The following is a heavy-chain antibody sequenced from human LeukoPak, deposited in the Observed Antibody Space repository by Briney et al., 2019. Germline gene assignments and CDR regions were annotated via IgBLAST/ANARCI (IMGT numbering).Heavy chain of an antibody. CDR1: GFTFSSYE. J-gene: IGHJ4*02. Sequence: GGSLRLSCAASGFTFSSYEMNWVRQAPGKGLEWVSYISSSGDTIYYADSVKGRFTISRDNAKNSLYLQMNSLRAEDTAVYYCARRNIAAAALDYWGQGTLVTVSS. D-gene: IGHD6-13*01. CDR3: ARRNIAAAALDY. CDR2: ISSSGDTI. V-gene: IGHV3-48*03.